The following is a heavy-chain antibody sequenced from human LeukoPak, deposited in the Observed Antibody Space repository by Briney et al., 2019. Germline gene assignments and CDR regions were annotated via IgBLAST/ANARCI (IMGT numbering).Heavy chain of an antibody. J-gene: IGHJ4*02. Sequence: GGSLRLSCEGSGFTFSNYWMGWVRQAPGKGLQWVANIKTDGSEKYYVDSVKGRFTISRDNAKNSLYLQMNSLRAEDTALYYCAKDTSSGWYQGGFDYWGQGTLVTVSS. CDR3: AKDTSSGWYQGGFDY. V-gene: IGHV3-7*03. CDR2: IKTDGSEK. CDR1: GFTFSNYW. D-gene: IGHD6-19*01.